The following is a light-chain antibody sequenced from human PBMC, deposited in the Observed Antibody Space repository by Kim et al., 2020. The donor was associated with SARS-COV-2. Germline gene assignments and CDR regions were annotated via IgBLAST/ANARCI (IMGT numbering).Light chain of an antibody. V-gene: IGLV2-8*01. CDR2: EVS. J-gene: IGLJ2*01. CDR3: SSYAGSNTVI. CDR1: SRDVGAYNY. Sequence: GQSVPISCTGPSRDVGAYNYISWYRQHPGKAPKLMIYEVSKRPSGVPDRFSGSKSGNTASLTVSGLQAEDEADYYCSSYAGSNTVIFGGGTQLTVL.